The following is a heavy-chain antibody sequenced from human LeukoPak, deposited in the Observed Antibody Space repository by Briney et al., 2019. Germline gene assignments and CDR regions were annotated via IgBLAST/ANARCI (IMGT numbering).Heavy chain of an antibody. J-gene: IGHJ5*02. D-gene: IGHD4-17*01. CDR3: ATTTVTTGP. CDR2: INGDGSST. V-gene: IGHV3-74*01. CDR1: GFTFSNYW. Sequence: PGGSLRLSCVASGFTFSNYWMHWVRQAPGKGLVWVSRINGDGSSTSYADSVKGRFTISRDNAKNTLYLQMSSLRVEDTAVYYCATTTVTTGPWGQGTLVTVSS.